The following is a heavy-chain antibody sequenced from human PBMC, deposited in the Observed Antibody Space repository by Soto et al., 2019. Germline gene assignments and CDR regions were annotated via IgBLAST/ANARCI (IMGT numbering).Heavy chain of an antibody. V-gene: IGHV3-48*03. J-gene: IGHJ6*02. Sequence: EVQLVESGGGWLQPGGSLRLSCAASGFTFSSYEMNWVRQAPGKGLEWVSYISSSGNTIYHADSVKGRFTISRDNAKNSLYLQMNSLRAEDTAVYYCARDRSNSFGYYHYGMDVWGQGTTVTVSS. CDR2: ISSSGNTI. D-gene: IGHD6-6*01. CDR3: ARDRSNSFGYYHYGMDV. CDR1: GFTFSSYE.